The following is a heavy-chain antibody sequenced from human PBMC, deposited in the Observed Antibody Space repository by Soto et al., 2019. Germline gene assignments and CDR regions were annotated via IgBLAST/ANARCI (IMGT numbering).Heavy chain of an antibody. D-gene: IGHD7-27*01. CDR3: AREPLTGVSRPVDY. CDR1: GFTFSSYS. J-gene: IGHJ4*02. Sequence: EVQLVESGGGLVKPGGSLRLSCAASGFTFSSYSMNWVRQAPGKGLEWVSSISSSSSYIYYADSVKGRFTISRDNAKNSLYLQMNSLRAEDTAVYYCAREPLTGVSRPVDYWGQGTLVTVSS. V-gene: IGHV3-21*01. CDR2: ISSSSSYI.